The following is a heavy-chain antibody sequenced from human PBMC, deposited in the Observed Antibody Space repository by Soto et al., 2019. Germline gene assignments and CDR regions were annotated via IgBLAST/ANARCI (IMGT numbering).Heavy chain of an antibody. CDR3: ARQREDYGSGKPRGGVEKNNWFDP. V-gene: IGHV4-59*01. Sequence: QVQLQESGPGLVKPSETLSLTCTVSGGSISSYYWSWIRQPPGKGLEWIGYIYYSGSTNYNPSLKSRVTISVDTSKNQFSLKLSSVTAADTAVYYCARQREDYGSGKPRGGVEKNNWFDPWGQGTLVTVSS. CDR1: GGSISSYY. D-gene: IGHD3-10*01. CDR2: IYYSGST. J-gene: IGHJ5*02.